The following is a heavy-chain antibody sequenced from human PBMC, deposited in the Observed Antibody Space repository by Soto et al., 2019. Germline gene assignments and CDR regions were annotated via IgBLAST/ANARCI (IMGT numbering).Heavy chain of an antibody. CDR1: GGTFSRYA. Sequence: ASVKVSCKASGGTFSRYAISWVRQAPGQGLEWMGGIIPLFGKANYAQKFQGRVTITADESTSTAYMELSSLRSEDTAVYYCARDGTLYDSSGYYYLYWGQGTLVTVSS. CDR3: ARDGTLYDSSGYYYLY. J-gene: IGHJ4*02. V-gene: IGHV1-69*13. D-gene: IGHD3-22*01. CDR2: IIPLFGKA.